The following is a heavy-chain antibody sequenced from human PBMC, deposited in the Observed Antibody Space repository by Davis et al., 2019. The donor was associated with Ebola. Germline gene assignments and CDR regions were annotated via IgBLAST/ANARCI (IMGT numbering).Heavy chain of an antibody. J-gene: IGHJ3*02. CDR2: ISGSGVIT. V-gene: IGHV3-23*01. Sequence: GGSLRLSCAASGFTFSNYAMSWVRQAPGKGLEWVSGISGSGVITQYADSVKGRFTISRDNSKNTIYLQMHSLRVEDTAVYYCARGGIQLWSDAFDIWGQGTMVTVSS. D-gene: IGHD5-18*01. CDR3: ARGGIQLWSDAFDI. CDR1: GFTFSNYA.